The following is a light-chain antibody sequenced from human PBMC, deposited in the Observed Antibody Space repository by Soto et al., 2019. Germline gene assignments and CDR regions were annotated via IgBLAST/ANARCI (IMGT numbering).Light chain of an antibody. CDR2: GAS. V-gene: IGKV3-15*01. J-gene: IGKJ4*01. CDR3: XXYNNWPSLG. CDR1: QSVSSN. Sequence: EIVMTQSPATLSVSPGERATLSCRASQSVSSNLAWYQQKPGQAPRLLIYGASTRATGIPARFSGSGSGTEFTLTISSLQSEDFAVXXXXXYNNWPSLGFGGGTKVEIK.